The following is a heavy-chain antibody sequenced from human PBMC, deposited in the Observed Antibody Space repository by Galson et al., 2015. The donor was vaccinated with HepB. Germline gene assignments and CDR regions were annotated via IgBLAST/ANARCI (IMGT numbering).Heavy chain of an antibody. J-gene: IGHJ2*01. D-gene: IGHD7-27*01. Sequence: QSGAEVKKPGESLKISCKGSGYSFTSYWIGWVRQMPGKGLEWMGIIYPGDSDTRYSPSFQGQVTISADKSISTAYLQWSSLKASDTAMYYCARRVLTGELRSYWYFDLWGRGTLVTVSS. V-gene: IGHV5-51*03. CDR3: ARRVLTGELRSYWYFDL. CDR2: IYPGDSDT. CDR1: GYSFTSYW.